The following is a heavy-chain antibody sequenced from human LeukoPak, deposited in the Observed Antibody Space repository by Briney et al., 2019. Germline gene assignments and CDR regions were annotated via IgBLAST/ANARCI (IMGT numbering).Heavy chain of an antibody. Sequence: ASVKVSCKASGYTFTSYDINWVRQATGQGLEWMGWMNPNSGNTGYAQKFQGRVTMTRNTSISTAYMELSSLRSEDTAVYYCARGVGLSWIQLWLGPWFDPWGQGTLVTVSS. V-gene: IGHV1-8*01. CDR1: GYTFTSYD. CDR3: ARGVGLSWIQLWLGPWFDP. CDR2: MNPNSGNT. D-gene: IGHD5-18*01. J-gene: IGHJ5*02.